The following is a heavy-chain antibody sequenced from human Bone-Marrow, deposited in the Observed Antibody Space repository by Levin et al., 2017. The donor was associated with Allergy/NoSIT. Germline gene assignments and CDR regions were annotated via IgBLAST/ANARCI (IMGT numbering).Heavy chain of an antibody. CDR2: ITIYNGNT. CDR1: GYTFTYRY. D-gene: IGHD2/OR15-2a*01. J-gene: IGHJ5*01. Sequence: ASVKVSCKASGYTFTYRYLHWLRQAPGQALEWLGWITIYNGNTAYARKFQDRVTITRETSLTTVYMEMSNLRSEDTAMYYCSRSPLYGDTPFFDSWGQGTLVTVSS. V-gene: IGHV1-45*01. CDR3: SRSPLYGDTPFFDS.